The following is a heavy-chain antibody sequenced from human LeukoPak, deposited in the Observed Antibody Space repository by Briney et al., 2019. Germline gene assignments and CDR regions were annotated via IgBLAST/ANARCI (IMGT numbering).Heavy chain of an antibody. D-gene: IGHD4-17*01. V-gene: IGHV4-61*02. CDR2: VYTSGST. CDR1: GGSISSGSHY. J-gene: IGHJ4*01. CDR3: ARDSDYGDYVDY. Sequence: SETLSLTCTVSGGSISSGSHYWSWIRQPAGKALEWIGRVYTSGSTDYNPSLKSRVAMSVDTSKNQFSLKLSSVTAADTAVYYCARDSDYGDYVDYWGHGTLVTVSS.